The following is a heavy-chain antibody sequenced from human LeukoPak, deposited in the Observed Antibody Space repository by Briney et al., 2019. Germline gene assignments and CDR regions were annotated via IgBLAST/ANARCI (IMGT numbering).Heavy chain of an antibody. CDR3: AREVAAAGTFY. CDR1: EFSVGSNY. V-gene: IGHV3-66*01. Sequence: GGSLRLSCAASEFSVGSNYMTWVRQAPGKGLEWVSVIYSGGSTYYADSVKGRFTISRDNSKNTLYLQMNSLRAEDTAVYYCAREVAAAGTFYWGQGTPVTVSS. CDR2: IYSGGST. D-gene: IGHD6-13*01. J-gene: IGHJ4*02.